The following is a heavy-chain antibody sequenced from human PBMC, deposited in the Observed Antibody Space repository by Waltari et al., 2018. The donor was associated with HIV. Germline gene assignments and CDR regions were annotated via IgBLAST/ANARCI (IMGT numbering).Heavy chain of an antibody. Sequence: QVQLVQSGAEVKKPGSSVKVSCKASGGTFSSYAISWVRQAPGQGLEWMGGIIPIFGTANYAQKCQGRVTITADKSTSTAYMELSSLRSEDTAVYYCARDSLVVYATGYYYYGMDVWGQGTTVTVSS. CDR3: ARDSLVVYATGYYYYGMDV. V-gene: IGHV1-69*06. D-gene: IGHD2-8*02. J-gene: IGHJ6*02. CDR2: IIPIFGTA. CDR1: GGTFSSYA.